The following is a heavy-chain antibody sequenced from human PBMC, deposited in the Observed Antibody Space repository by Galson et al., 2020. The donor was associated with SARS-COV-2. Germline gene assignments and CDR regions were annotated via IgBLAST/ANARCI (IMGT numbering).Heavy chain of an antibody. CDR2: ISYDGSHK. CDR1: GFTFSIYA. V-gene: IGHV3-30*18. D-gene: IGHD4-17*01. Sequence: TGGSLRLSCAPSGFTFSIYAIHWVRPAPGNVLEWVAVISYDGSHKYYTDSVIGRFTISRDNSKNTLYLQMNSLRAEDTSVYYCAKDLSHDYGDYGTRDYWGQGNLVTVSS. CDR3: AKDLSHDYGDYGTRDY. J-gene: IGHJ4*02.